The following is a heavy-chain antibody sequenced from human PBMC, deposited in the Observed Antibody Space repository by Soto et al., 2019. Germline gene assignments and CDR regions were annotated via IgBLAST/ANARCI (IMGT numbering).Heavy chain of an antibody. CDR1: GFTFSSYA. CDR3: AKSVAGTFLPEG. D-gene: IGHD6-19*01. Sequence: PGGSLRLSCAASGFTFSSYAVSWVRQAPGKGLEWVSTFSGSGGSTYYADSVKGRFTISRDNSKNTLYLQMNSLRAEDTAVYYCAKSVAGTFLPEGWGQGTLVTVSS. V-gene: IGHV3-23*01. J-gene: IGHJ4*02. CDR2: FSGSGGST.